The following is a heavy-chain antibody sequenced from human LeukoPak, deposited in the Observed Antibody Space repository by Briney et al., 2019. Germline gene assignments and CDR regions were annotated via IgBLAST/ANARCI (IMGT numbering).Heavy chain of an antibody. CDR2: INPNSGGT. Sequence: GASVKVSCKASGYTFTGYYMHWVRQAPGQGLEWMGWINPNSGGTNYAQKFQGRVTMTRDTSISTACMELSRLRSDDTAVYYCARGDYVWGSYLPTYYFDYWGQGTLVTVSS. CDR3: ARGDYVWGSYLPTYYFDY. J-gene: IGHJ4*02. D-gene: IGHD3-16*02. CDR1: GYTFTGYY. V-gene: IGHV1-2*02.